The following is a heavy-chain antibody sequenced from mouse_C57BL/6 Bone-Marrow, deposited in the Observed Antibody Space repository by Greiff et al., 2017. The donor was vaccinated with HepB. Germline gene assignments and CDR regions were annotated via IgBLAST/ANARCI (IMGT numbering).Heavy chain of an antibody. CDR3: ARGCDGYVYAMDY. Sequence: QVQLQQPGAELVKPGASVKMSCKASGYTFTSYWITWVKQRPGQGLEWIGDIYPGSGSTNYNEKFKSKATLTVDTSSSTAYMQLSSLTSEDSAVYYCARGCDGYVYAMDYWGQGTSVTVSS. J-gene: IGHJ4*01. D-gene: IGHD2-3*01. CDR2: IYPGSGST. CDR1: GYTFTSYW. V-gene: IGHV1-55*01.